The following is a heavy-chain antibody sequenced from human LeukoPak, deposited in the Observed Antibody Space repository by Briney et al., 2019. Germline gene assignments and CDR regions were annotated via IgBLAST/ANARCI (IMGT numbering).Heavy chain of an antibody. CDR3: ARGCPYDFWSGYYGNDAFDI. CDR1: GGSFSGYY. D-gene: IGHD3-3*01. Sequence: SETLSLTCAVYGGSFSGYYWSWIRQPPGKGLEWIGEINHSGSTNYNPSLKSRVTISVDTSKNQFSLKLSSVTAADTAVYYCARGCPYDFWSGYYGNDAFDIWGQGTMVTVSS. CDR2: INHSGST. V-gene: IGHV4-34*01. J-gene: IGHJ3*02.